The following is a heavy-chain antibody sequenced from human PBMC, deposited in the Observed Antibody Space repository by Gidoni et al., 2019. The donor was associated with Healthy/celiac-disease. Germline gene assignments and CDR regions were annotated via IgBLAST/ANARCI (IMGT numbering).Heavy chain of an antibody. Sequence: QVQLVESGGGVVQPVRSLRLSCAASGFTFSSYAMHWVRQAPGKGLEWVAVISYDGSNKYYADSVKGRFTISRDNSKNTLYLQMNSLRAEDTAVYYCARDRDYGGNAPHFDYWGQGTLVTVSS. V-gene: IGHV3-30-3*01. CDR2: ISYDGSNK. CDR3: ARDRDYGGNAPHFDY. CDR1: GFTFSSYA. D-gene: IGHD4-17*01. J-gene: IGHJ4*02.